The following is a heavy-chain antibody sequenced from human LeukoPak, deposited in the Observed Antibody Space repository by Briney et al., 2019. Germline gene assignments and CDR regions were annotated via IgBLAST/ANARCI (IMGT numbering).Heavy chain of an antibody. CDR1: GGSISSYY. D-gene: IGHD1-1*01. Sequence: SETLSLTCTVSGGSISSYYWSWIRQPAGKGLEWIGRIYTSGSTNYNPSLKSRVTISVDTSKNQFSLKLSSVTAADTAVYYCASSPRQTRSFDYWGQGTLVTVSS. V-gene: IGHV4-4*07. CDR3: ASSPRQTRSFDY. CDR2: IYTSGST. J-gene: IGHJ4*02.